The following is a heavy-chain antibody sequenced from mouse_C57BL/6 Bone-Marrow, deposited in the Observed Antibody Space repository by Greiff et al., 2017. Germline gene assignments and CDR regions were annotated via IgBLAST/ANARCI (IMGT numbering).Heavy chain of an antibody. CDR1: GYTFTDYY. Sequence: EVKLQQSGPVLVKPGASVKMSCKASGYTFTDYYMNWVKQSHGKSLEWIGVINPYNGGTSYNQKFKGKATLTVDKSSSTAYMELNSLTSEDSAVYYCARKGLYYYGSSPYYAMDYWGQGTSVTVSS. V-gene: IGHV1-19*01. CDR3: ARKGLYYYGSSPYYAMDY. CDR2: INPYNGGT. J-gene: IGHJ4*01. D-gene: IGHD1-1*01.